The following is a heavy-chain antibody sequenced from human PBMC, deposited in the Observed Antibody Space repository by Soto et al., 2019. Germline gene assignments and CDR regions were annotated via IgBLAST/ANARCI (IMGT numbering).Heavy chain of an antibody. J-gene: IGHJ4*02. CDR2: IYSSGSA. D-gene: IGHD6-13*01. V-gene: IGHV4-4*07. CDR3: ARDPGSSSWYGGFNY. CDR1: GGSISSYY. Sequence: PSETLSLTCTVSGGSISSYYWSWIRQPAGKGLEWIGRIYSSGSASYHPSLKSRVTMSVDTSKNQFSLRLSSVTAADTAVYYCARDPGSSSWYGGFNYWGQGIQVTVSS.